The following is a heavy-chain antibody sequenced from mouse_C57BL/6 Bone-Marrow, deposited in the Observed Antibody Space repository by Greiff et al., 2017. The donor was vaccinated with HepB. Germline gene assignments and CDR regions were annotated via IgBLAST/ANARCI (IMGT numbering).Heavy chain of an antibody. CDR2: INPNYGTT. J-gene: IGHJ2*01. CDR1: GYSFTDYN. CDR3: ARGAEGGDYYSIDY. V-gene: IGHV1-39*01. D-gene: IGHD2-5*01. Sequence: VQLQQSGPELVKPGASVKISCKASGYSFTDYNMNWVKQSNGKSLEWIGVINPNYGTTSYNQKFKGKATLTVDQSSRTAYMQLNSLTSEESAVYYCARGAEGGDYYSIDYWGQGTTLTVSS.